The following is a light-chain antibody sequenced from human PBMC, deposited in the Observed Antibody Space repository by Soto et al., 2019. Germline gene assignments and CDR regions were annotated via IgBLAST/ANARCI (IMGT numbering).Light chain of an antibody. CDR1: NIGSKS. J-gene: IGLJ1*01. CDR3: QVWDISSDPNYV. Sequence: SYELTQPPSVSVAPGQTASITGGGNNIGSKSVHWYQQKPGQGPVLVVFDDRDRPSGVPDRFSGSNSGHTATLTISRVEAGDEADYYCQVWDISSDPNYVFGTGTKLTVL. V-gene: IGLV3-21*02. CDR2: DDR.